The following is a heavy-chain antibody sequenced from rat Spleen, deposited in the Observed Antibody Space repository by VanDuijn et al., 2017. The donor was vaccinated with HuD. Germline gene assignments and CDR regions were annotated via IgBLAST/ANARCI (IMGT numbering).Heavy chain of an antibody. CDR3: TRAPGKGYVMDA. J-gene: IGHJ4*01. Sequence: QVQLKESGPGLVQPSQTLSLTCTVSGFSLTSYTVSWVRQPPGKGLEWIAAISSGGSTYYNSALKSRLSISRDTSKSQVFLKMNSLQNEDTAIYYCTRAPGKGYVMDAWGQGTAVTVSS. D-gene: IGHD5-1*01. CDR1: GFSLTSYT. V-gene: IGHV2-6*01. CDR2: ISSGGST.